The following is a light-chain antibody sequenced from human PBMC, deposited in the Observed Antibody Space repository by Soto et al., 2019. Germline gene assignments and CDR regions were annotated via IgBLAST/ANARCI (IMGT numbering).Light chain of an antibody. CDR3: QQYNSYV. CDR1: QSIGNW. Sequence: DVQMTQTPSSLSASVGDRVILTCRASQSIGNWLAWYQLKPGKAPKLLIYKASSLESGVPTRFSGSGSGTVFTRTISSLQPEDFATYYCQQYNSYVFGPGTKVDIK. J-gene: IGKJ3*01. CDR2: KAS. V-gene: IGKV1-5*03.